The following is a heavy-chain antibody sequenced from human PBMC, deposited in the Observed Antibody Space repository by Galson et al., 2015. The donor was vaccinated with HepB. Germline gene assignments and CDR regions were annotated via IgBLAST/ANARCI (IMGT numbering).Heavy chain of an antibody. D-gene: IGHD3-16*01. CDR2: ISAYNGNT. Sequence: SVKVSCKASGYTFTSYGISWVRQAPGQGLEWMGWISAYNGNTNYAQKLQGRVTATTDTSTSTAYMELRSLRSDDTAVYYCARDRGWGRDTGWFDPWGQGTLVTVSS. CDR3: ARDRGWGRDTGWFDP. V-gene: IGHV1-18*01. CDR1: GYTFTSYG. J-gene: IGHJ5*02.